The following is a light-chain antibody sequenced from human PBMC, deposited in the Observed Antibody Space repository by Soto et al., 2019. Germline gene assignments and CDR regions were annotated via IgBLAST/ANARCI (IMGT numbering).Light chain of an antibody. V-gene: IGLV1-51*02. J-gene: IGLJ2*01. CDR2: ENN. CDR3: GTWDSNLSVV. Sequence: SVLTQPPSVSAAPGQKVTISCSGGSSNIGNNYVSWYQQFPGTAPKLLIYENNYRPAGIPDRFSGSKSGTSATLGITGLQAGDEADYYCGTWDSNLSVVFGGGTQLTVL. CDR1: SSNIGNNY.